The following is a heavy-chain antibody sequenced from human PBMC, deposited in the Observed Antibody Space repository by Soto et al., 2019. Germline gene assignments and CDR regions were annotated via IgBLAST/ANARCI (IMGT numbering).Heavy chain of an antibody. Sequence: EVQLVESGGGLVKPGGSLRLSCAASGFTFSSYSMNWVRQAPGKGLEWVSSISSSSSYIYYADSVKGRFTISRDNAKNSLYLQMNSLRAEDTAVYYCARDKLNPRGELSGFFDYWGQGTLVTVSS. D-gene: IGHD3-16*02. V-gene: IGHV3-21*01. CDR3: ARDKLNPRGELSGFFDY. CDR1: GFTFSSYS. J-gene: IGHJ4*02. CDR2: ISSSSSYI.